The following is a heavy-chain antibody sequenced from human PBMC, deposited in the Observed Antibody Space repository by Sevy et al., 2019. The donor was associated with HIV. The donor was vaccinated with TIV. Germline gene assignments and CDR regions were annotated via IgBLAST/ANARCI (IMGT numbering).Heavy chain of an antibody. CDR3: AKNENFWSGYLAIDV. D-gene: IGHD3-3*01. CDR1: GFIFNSYA. CDR2: ISGHGGST. J-gene: IGHJ6*02. V-gene: IGHV3-23*01. Sequence: GGSLRLSCAASGFIFNSYAMSWVRQAPGKGLEWVSTISGHGGSTYYADSVKGRFTISRDISYNTVTLQMSSLRAEDTAVYYCAKNENFWSGYLAIDVWGQGTTVTVSS.